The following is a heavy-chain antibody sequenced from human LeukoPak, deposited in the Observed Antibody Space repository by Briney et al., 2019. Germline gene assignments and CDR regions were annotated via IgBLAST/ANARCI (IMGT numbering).Heavy chain of an antibody. V-gene: IGHV3-21*01. Sequence: PGGSLRLSCAASGFTFSSYSMNWVRQAPGKGLEWVSSISSSSSYIYYADSVKGRFTISRDNAKNSLYLQMNSLRAEDTAVYYCARARLYCISTSCPNQGFDPWGQGTLVTVSS. CDR3: ARARLYCISTSCPNQGFDP. CDR2: ISSSSSYI. D-gene: IGHD2-2*01. CDR1: GFTFSSYS. J-gene: IGHJ5*02.